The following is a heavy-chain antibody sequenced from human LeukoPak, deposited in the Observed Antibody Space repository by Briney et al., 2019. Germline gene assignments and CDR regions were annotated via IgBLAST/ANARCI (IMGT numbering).Heavy chain of an antibody. D-gene: IGHD5-18*01. Sequence: HPGGSARLSCAASGFTFSDYAMHWVRQAPGKGLEYVSAISRGGGSTYYADSVKGRFTISRDNSKNTLSLQMGSLRAEDMAVYYCARVMSVDTDKVRCLDYWGQGTLVTVAS. CDR2: ISRGGGST. J-gene: IGHJ4*02. V-gene: IGHV3-64*02. CDR3: ARVMSVDTDKVRCLDY. CDR1: GFTFSDYA.